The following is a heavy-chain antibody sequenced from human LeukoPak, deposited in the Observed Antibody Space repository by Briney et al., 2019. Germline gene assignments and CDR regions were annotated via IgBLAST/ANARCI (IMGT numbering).Heavy chain of an antibody. D-gene: IGHD5-18*01. V-gene: IGHV1-69*13. CDR1: GGTFSSYA. J-gene: IGHJ4*02. CDR2: IIPIFGTA. Sequence: ASVKVSCKASGGTFSSYAISWVRQAPGQGLEWMGGIIPIFGTANYAQKFQGRVTITADESTSTAYMELSSLRSEDTAVYYCARGLGRTAMVTRGGVRFDYWGQGTLVTVSS. CDR3: ARGLGRTAMVTRGGVRFDY.